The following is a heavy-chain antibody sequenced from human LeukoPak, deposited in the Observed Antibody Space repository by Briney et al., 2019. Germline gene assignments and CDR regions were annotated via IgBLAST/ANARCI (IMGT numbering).Heavy chain of an antibody. CDR2: ISSSSSYI. CDR1: GFTFNSFN. Sequence: GGSLRLSCAASGFTFNSFNMNWVRQAPGKGLEWVSSISSSSSYIYYADSVKGRFTISRDNAKNSLYLQMSSLRAEDTAVYYCADVTSRYCSGGSCYSPYYYYYYMDVWGKGTTVTVSS. V-gene: IGHV3-21*01. J-gene: IGHJ6*03. D-gene: IGHD2-15*01. CDR3: ADVTSRYCSGGSCYSPYYYYYYMDV.